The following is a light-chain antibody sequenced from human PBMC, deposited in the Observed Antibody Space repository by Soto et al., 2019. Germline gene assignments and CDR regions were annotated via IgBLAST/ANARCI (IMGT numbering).Light chain of an antibody. CDR1: KGISSW. CDR2: AAS. V-gene: IGKV1-12*01. J-gene: IGKJ1*01. CDR3: QQGNRFPWT. Sequence: DIQMTPSPSSVSASVGDRVTITCRASKGISSWLAWYQQKPGKAPKLLIYAASSLQSGVPSRFSGSGSGTDFTLTISRLQPEDFATYYCQQGNRFPWTFGQGTKVEIK.